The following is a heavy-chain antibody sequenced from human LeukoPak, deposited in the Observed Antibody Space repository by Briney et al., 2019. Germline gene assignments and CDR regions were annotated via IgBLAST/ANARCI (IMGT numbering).Heavy chain of an antibody. CDR3: TTGRGAFDI. CDR2: IKSRTDGGTT. J-gene: IGHJ3*02. V-gene: IGHV3-15*01. D-gene: IGHD3-10*01. Sequence: GGSLILSCAASGFSFSIAWMNWVRQAPGKGLEWVGRIKSRTDGGTTDYAAPVKGRFTISRDDSKTTLDLQMNSLKTEDTAVYYCTTGRGAFDIWGQGTMVTVSS. CDR1: GFSFSIAW.